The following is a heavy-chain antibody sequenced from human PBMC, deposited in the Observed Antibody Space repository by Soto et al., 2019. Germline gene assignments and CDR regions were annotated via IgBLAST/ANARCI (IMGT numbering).Heavy chain of an antibody. CDR1: GSRFSNYV. D-gene: IGHD2-2*02. CDR3: AREGRGKKAGYNGLVSLGY. J-gene: IGHJ4*02. V-gene: IGHV1-69*06. CDR2: IIPIFNST. Sequence: SVKVSCKVSGSRFSNYVISWVRQAPGHGLEWLGRIIPIFNSTEYAQNFQGRVTITADKSTSTASLELSSLRSDDTAVYYCAREGRGKKAGYNGLVSLGYWGQGTLVTVSS.